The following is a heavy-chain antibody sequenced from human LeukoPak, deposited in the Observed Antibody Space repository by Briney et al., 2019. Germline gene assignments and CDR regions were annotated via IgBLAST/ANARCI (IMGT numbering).Heavy chain of an antibody. D-gene: IGHD5-18*01. CDR3: ARGRKRKPYSYGPYYFDY. J-gene: IGHJ4*02. Sequence: SETLSLTCTVSGGSISSGGYYWSWIRQHPGKGLEWIGYIYYSGSTNYNPSLKSRVTISVDTSKNQFSLKLSSVTAADTAVYYCARGRKRKPYSYGPYYFDYWGQGTLVTVSS. CDR2: IYYSGST. CDR1: GGSISSGGYY. V-gene: IGHV4-61*08.